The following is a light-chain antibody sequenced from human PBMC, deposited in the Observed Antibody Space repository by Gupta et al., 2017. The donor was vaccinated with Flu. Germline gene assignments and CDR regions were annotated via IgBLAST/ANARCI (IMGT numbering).Light chain of an antibody. CDR3: FSYTTRSTPYV. Sequence: SSDIGAYNYVSWYQQHPGKAPKFLIYEVSNRPSGISHRFSGSKSGNTASLTISGLQAEDEADYYCFSYTTRSTPYVFGTGTRVTVL. CDR2: EVS. V-gene: IGLV2-14*01. J-gene: IGLJ1*01. CDR1: SSDIGAYNY.